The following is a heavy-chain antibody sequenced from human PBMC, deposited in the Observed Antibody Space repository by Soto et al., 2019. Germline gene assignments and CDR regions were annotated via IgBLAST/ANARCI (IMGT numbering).Heavy chain of an antibody. J-gene: IGHJ6*02. CDR3: ARAGYDSSGYYFYAMDV. CDR1: GFILSGYD. V-gene: IGHV3-13*05. CDR2: IGTAGDP. Sequence: VGSLRLSCVASGFILSGYDMHWVRQATGEGLEWVSAIGTAGDPYYSGSVKGRFTISRGNAENSVYLQMNSLRAGDTAVYYCARAGYDSSGYYFYAMDVWGPGTTVTVSS. D-gene: IGHD3-22*01.